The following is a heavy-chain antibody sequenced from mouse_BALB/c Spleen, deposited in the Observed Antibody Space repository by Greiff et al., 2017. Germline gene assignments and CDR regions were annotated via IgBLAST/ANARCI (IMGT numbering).Heavy chain of an antibody. J-gene: IGHJ3*01. V-gene: IGHV7-1*02. CDR2: SRNKANDYTT. D-gene: IGHD1-1*01. Sequence: EVQVVESGGGLVQPGGSLRLSCATSGFTFSDFYMEWVRQPPGKRLEWIAASRNKANDYTTEYSASVKGRFIVSRDTSQSILYLQMNALRAEDTAIYYCARDALTTVVAPFAYWGQGTLVTVSA. CDR3: ARDALTTVVAPFAY. CDR1: GFTFSDFY.